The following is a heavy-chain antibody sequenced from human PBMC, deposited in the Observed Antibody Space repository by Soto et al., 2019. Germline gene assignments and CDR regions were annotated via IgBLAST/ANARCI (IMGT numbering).Heavy chain of an antibody. Sequence: QVQLVQSGAEVKKPGASVKVSCKASGYTFTSYDINWVRQATGQGLEWMGWMNPNSGNTGYAQKFQGSVTMSRNTSISTAYMELSSLRSEDTAVYYCARGVWYRYYYYGMDVWGQGTTVTVSS. V-gene: IGHV1-8*01. J-gene: IGHJ6*02. CDR2: MNPNSGNT. CDR3: ARGVWYRYYYYGMDV. D-gene: IGHD2-15*01. CDR1: GYTFTSYD.